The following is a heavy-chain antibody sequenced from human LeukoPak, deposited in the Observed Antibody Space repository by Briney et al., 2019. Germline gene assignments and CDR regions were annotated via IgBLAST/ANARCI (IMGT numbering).Heavy chain of an antibody. Sequence: PSQTLSLTCTVSGGSISSGGYYWSWIRQPPGKGLEWIGYIYHSGSTYYNPSLKSRVTISVDRSKNQFSLKLSSVTAADTAVYYCARDTIAVAGITRLDYWGQGTLVTVSS. CDR1: GGSISSGGYY. CDR3: ARDTIAVAGITRLDY. J-gene: IGHJ4*02. D-gene: IGHD6-19*01. CDR2: IYHSGST. V-gene: IGHV4-30-2*01.